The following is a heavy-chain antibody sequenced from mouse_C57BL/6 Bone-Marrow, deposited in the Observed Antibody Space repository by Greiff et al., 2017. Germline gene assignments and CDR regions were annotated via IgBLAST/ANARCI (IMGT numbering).Heavy chain of an antibody. D-gene: IGHD2-3*01. CDR2: IYPGSGST. J-gene: IGHJ4*01. CDR3: ARRLYDGYDYYAMDY. Sequence: VQLQQPGAELVKPGASVKMSCKASGYTFTSYWITWVKQRPGQGLEWIGDIYPGSGSTNYNEKFKSKATLTVDTSSSTAYMQLSSLTSEDSAVYYCARRLYDGYDYYAMDYWGQGTSVTVSS. V-gene: IGHV1-55*01. CDR1: GYTFTSYW.